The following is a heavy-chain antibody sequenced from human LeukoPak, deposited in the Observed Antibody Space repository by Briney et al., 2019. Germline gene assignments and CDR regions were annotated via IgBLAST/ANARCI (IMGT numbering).Heavy chain of an antibody. J-gene: IGHJ4*02. CDR1: GFTFSSYA. V-gene: IGHV3-23*01. CDR3: GYIGSWYGSLFVVY. CDR2: ISGSGGST. D-gene: IGHD6-13*01. Sequence: GGSLRLSCAASGFTFSSYAMSWVRQAPGKGLEWVSAISGSGGSTYYADSVKGRFTISRDNSKNTLYLQMNSLRAEDTAVYYCGYIGSWYGSLFVVYWGQGTLVTVSS.